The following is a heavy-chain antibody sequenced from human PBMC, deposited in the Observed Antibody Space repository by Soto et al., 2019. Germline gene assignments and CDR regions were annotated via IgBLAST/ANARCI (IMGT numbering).Heavy chain of an antibody. J-gene: IGHJ6*02. Sequence: PSETLSLTCTVSGASISRANYYWGWIRQPPGKGLEYIGNIYYSRSTYYNPSLKSRVTISVDTSKNQFSLRLSSVTAADTAVYYCAGLNTFQRDWENYHYYDLDVWGHGTTVTVSS. CDR1: GASISRANYY. D-gene: IGHD3-9*01. V-gene: IGHV4-39*01. CDR2: IYYSRST. CDR3: AGLNTFQRDWENYHYYDLDV.